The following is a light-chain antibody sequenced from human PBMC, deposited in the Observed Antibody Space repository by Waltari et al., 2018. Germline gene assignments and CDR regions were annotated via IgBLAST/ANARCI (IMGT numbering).Light chain of an antibody. V-gene: IGLV2-14*03. CDR2: GVS. Sequence: QSALTQPAFVPGPPRQSITISCPGTGSDIGAFNYVSWYQQHSGKAPRLIIFGVSDRPSGISNRFSGSKSGNTASLTISGLQAEDEADYYCTSFTRAKTWVFGGGTKVTVL. J-gene: IGLJ3*02. CDR3: TSFTRAKTWV. CDR1: GSDIGAFNY.